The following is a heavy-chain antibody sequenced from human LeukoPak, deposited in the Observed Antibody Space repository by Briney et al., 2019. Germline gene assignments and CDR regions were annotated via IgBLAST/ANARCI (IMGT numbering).Heavy chain of an antibody. D-gene: IGHD1-26*01. J-gene: IGHJ5*02. CDR3: ARDPPRGVGATLDWFDP. CDR2: IIPIFGTA. Sequence: SVKVSCKASGGTFSSYAISWVRQAPGQGLEWMGGIIPIFGTANYAQKFQGRVTITADGSTSTAYMELSSLRSEDTAVYYCARDPPRGVGATLDWFDPWGQGTLVTVSS. CDR1: GGTFSSYA. V-gene: IGHV1-69*13.